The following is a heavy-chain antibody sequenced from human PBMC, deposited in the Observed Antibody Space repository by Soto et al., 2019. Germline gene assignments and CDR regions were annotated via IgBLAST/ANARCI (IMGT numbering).Heavy chain of an antibody. J-gene: IGHJ6*02. CDR1: GGSISSYY. Sequence: KTSETLSLTCTVSGGSISSYYWSWIRQPPGKGLEWIGYIYYSGSTNYNPSLKSRVTISVDTSKNQFSLKLSSVTAADTAVYYCARGHYDFWSGYYYYYYGMDVWGQGTTVTVSS. V-gene: IGHV4-59*01. CDR2: IYYSGST. CDR3: ARGHYDFWSGYYYYYYGMDV. D-gene: IGHD3-3*01.